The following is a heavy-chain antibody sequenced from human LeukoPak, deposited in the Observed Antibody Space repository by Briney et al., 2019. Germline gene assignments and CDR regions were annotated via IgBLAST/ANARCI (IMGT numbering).Heavy chain of an antibody. J-gene: IGHJ4*02. V-gene: IGHV3-23*01. CDR3: AKELIV. CDR1: GFNFRTYA. CDR2: ISGSDPGT. Sequence: GGSLRLSCAASGFNFRTYAMSWVRQAPGKGLEWVSAISGSDPGTYHADSVKGRFTISRDNSKNTLYLQMNSLRAEDTAVYYCAKELIVWGQGTLVTVSS. D-gene: IGHD3-16*02.